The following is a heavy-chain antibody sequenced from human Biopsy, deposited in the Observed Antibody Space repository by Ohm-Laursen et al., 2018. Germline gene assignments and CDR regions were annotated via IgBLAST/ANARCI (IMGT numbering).Heavy chain of an antibody. D-gene: IGHD1-1*01. CDR1: GYSLIELS. J-gene: IGHJ6*01. CDR3: ATNIRGGELEPWKGHYYGMDV. Sequence: GASVKVSCKVSGYSLIELSMYWVRQAPGKGLEWMGSFDLDAGETINVQRFQGRVTMTADTSTDTAYMEMSGLRSDDTAVYYCATNIRGGELEPWKGHYYGMDVWGQGTTVTVSS. CDR2: FDLDAGET. V-gene: IGHV1-24*01.